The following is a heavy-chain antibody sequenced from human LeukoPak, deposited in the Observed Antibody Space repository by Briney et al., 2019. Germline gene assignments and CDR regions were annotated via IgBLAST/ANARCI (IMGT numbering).Heavy chain of an antibody. D-gene: IGHD1-1*01. CDR2: IYSGGST. V-gene: IGHV3-53*01. Sequence: GGSLRLSCAASGFTVSSNYMSWVRPAPGKGLEWVSVIYSGGSTYYADSVKGRFTISRDNSKNTLYLQMNSLRAEDTAVYYCARARTNWNHPYAGDYYYMDVWGKGTTVTVSS. J-gene: IGHJ6*03. CDR1: GFTVSSNY. CDR3: ARARTNWNHPYAGDYYYMDV.